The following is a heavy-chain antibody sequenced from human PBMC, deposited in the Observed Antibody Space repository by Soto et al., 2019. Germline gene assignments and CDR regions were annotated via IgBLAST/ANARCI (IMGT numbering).Heavy chain of an antibody. CDR1: GFTFSSYG. D-gene: IGHD6-6*01. Sequence: VGSLRLSCAASGFTFSSYGMHWVRQAPGKGLEWVAVIWYDGSNKYYADSVKGRFTISRDNSKNTLYLQMNSLRAEDTAVYYCARGGLGSSNLLYYYYGMDVWGQGTTVTVSS. V-gene: IGHV3-33*01. J-gene: IGHJ6*02. CDR3: ARGGLGSSNLLYYYYGMDV. CDR2: IWYDGSNK.